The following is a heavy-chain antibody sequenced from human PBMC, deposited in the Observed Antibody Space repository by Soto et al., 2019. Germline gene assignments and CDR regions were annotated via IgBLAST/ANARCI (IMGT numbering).Heavy chain of an antibody. CDR3: ARETYGDYVGYFDP. CDR1: GGSMSSSSTYY. CDR2: VYYSGST. Sequence: SETLSLTCTVSGGSMSSSSTYYWGWMRQPPGKGLEWIGNVYYSGSTNYNPSLESRVTISVDTSKNQFSLKLSSVTAADTAVYYCARETYGDYVGYFDPWGQGIQVTVSS. D-gene: IGHD4-17*01. V-gene: IGHV4-39*07. J-gene: IGHJ5*02.